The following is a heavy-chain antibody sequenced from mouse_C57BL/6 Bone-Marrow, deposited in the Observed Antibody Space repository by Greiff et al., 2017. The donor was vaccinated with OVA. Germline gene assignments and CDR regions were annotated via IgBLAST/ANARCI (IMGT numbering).Heavy chain of an antibody. CDR2: INPNNGGT. V-gene: IGHV1-18*01. CDR3: ARGDYYGSSRFAY. Sequence: EVHLVESGPELVKPGASVKIPCKASGYTFTDYNMDWVKQSHGKSLEWIGDINPNNGGTIYNQKFKGKATLTVDKSSSTAYMELRSLTSEDTAVYYCARGDYYGSSRFAYWGQGTLVTVSA. D-gene: IGHD1-1*01. CDR1: GYTFTDYN. J-gene: IGHJ3*01.